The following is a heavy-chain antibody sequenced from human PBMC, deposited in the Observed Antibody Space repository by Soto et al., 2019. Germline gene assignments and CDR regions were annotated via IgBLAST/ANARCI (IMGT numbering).Heavy chain of an antibody. CDR1: GFTFSDAA. D-gene: IGHD2-15*01. V-gene: IGHV3-23*01. J-gene: IGHJ6*03. CDR3: AKGPSVLHHMAV. Sequence: GGSLRLSCAASGFTFSDAAMTWVRQAPGKGLEWVSFVSASAIETYTADSVRGRFTISRDNSKNTLFLQMNNLRAEDTAVYYCAKGPSVLHHMAVWGKGTTVTVSS. CDR2: VSASAIET.